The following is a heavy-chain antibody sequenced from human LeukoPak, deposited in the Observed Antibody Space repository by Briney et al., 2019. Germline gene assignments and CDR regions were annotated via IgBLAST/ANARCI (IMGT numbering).Heavy chain of an antibody. CDR2: IRFDGSNK. V-gene: IGHV3-30*02. J-gene: IGHJ4*02. CDR3: AKDRDSSGYPRGFDH. CDR1: GFTFRSFG. D-gene: IGHD3-22*01. Sequence: GGSLRLSSTASGFTFRSFGMHWVRQAPGKGLEWVAFIRFDGSNKYYGDSVKGRFIISRDNSKNTLYVEMNSLRIEDTAVYYCAKDRDSSGYPRGFDHWGQGTLVTVSS.